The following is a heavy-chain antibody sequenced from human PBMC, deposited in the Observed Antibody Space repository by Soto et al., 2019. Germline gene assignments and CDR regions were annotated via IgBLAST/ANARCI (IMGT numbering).Heavy chain of an antibody. CDR3: ARDDILVIPGGSYNYGMDV. J-gene: IGHJ6*02. CDR1: GFTFSDYA. Sequence: QVQLVESGGGVVQPGRSLRLSCAASGFTFSDYAMHWVRQAPGKGLEWVAVVAYDGRSKYYADSVKGRFTISRDNSRITVYLQMNSLRDEDTAMYYCARDDILVIPGGSYNYGMDVWGHGTTVTVSS. V-gene: IGHV3-30*04. D-gene: IGHD2-2*01. CDR2: VAYDGRSK.